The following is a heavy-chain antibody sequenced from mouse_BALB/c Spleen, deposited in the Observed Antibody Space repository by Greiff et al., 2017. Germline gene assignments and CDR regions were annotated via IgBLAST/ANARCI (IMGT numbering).Heavy chain of an antibody. V-gene: IGHV5-6-4*01. J-gene: IGHJ2*01. Sequence: EVQRVESGGGLVKPGGSLKLSCAASGFTFSSYTMSWVRQTPEKRLEWVATISSGGSYTYYPDSVKGRFTISRDNAKNTLYLQMSSLKSEDTAMYYCTRDSWDGYFDYWGQGTTLTVSS. D-gene: IGHD4-1*01. CDR3: TRDSWDGYFDY. CDR1: GFTFSSYT. CDR2: ISSGGSYT.